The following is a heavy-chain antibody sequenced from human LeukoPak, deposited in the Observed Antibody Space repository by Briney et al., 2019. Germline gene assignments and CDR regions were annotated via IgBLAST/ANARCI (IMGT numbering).Heavy chain of an antibody. J-gene: IGHJ4*02. D-gene: IGHD3-22*01. Sequence: SETLSLTCTVSGDSFSNYYWSWIRQPAGRGLEWIGRIYTSGSTNYNPSLKSRVTMSIDTSKKEFSLKLNSVTAADTAVYYCARDLVYDRSGYHYWGQGTLVNVS. CDR3: ARDLVYDRSGYHY. CDR1: GDSFSNYY. V-gene: IGHV4-4*07. CDR2: IYTSGST.